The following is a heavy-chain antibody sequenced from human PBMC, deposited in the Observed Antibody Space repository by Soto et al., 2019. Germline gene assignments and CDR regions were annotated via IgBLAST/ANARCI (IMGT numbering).Heavy chain of an antibody. CDR1: GGTFSSYA. J-gene: IGHJ6*02. CDR3: ARDEAVVVVAASPKYYYYGMDV. CDR2: IIPIFGTA. V-gene: IGHV1-69*13. D-gene: IGHD2-15*01. Sequence: SVKVSCKASGGTFSSYAISWVRQAPGQGLEWMGGIIPIFGTANYAQKFQGRVTITADESTSTAYMELSSLRSEDTAVYYCARDEAVVVVAASPKYYYYGMDVWGQGTTVTVSS.